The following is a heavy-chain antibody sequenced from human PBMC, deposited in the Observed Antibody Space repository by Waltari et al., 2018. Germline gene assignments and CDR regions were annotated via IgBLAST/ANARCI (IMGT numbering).Heavy chain of an antibody. CDR3: ARTPGSGYYYYYMDV. CDR1: GYTFTGYY. D-gene: IGHD3-10*01. Sequence: QVQLVQSGAEVKKPGASVKVSCKASGYTFTGYYMHWVRQAPGQGLEWMGCINPHRGGTNNAQKFEVRVTMTRDTSISTAYMELSRLRSDDTAVYYCARTPGSGYYYYYMDVWGKGTTVTVSS. J-gene: IGHJ6*03. CDR2: INPHRGGT. V-gene: IGHV1-2*02.